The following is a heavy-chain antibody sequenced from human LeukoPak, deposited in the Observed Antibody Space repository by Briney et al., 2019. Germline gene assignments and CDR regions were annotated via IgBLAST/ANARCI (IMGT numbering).Heavy chain of an antibody. CDR1: GFTFSSYW. V-gene: IGHV3-7*01. CDR3: ARAGLTYYDFWSGYPYYMDV. CDR2: IKQDGSEK. D-gene: IGHD3-3*01. Sequence: SGGSLRLSCAASGFTFSSYWMSWVRQAPGKGLEWVANIKQDGSEKYYVDSVKGRFTISRDNAKNSLYLQMNGLRAEDTAVYYCARAGLTYYDFWSGYPYYMDVWGKGTTVTVSS. J-gene: IGHJ6*03.